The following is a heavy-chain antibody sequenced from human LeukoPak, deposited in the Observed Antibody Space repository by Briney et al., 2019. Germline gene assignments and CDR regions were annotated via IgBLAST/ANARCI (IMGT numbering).Heavy chain of an antibody. CDR1: GYSISSGYY. D-gene: IGHD6-13*01. CDR2: IYHSGST. CDR3: ATTYSSSWLHY. J-gene: IGHJ4*02. Sequence: SETLSLTCAVAGYSISSGYYWGWIRQPPGKGLEWIGSIYHSGSTYYNPSLKSRVTISVDTSKNQFSLKLSSVTAADTAVYYCATTYSSSWLHYWGQGTLVTVSS. V-gene: IGHV4-38-2*01.